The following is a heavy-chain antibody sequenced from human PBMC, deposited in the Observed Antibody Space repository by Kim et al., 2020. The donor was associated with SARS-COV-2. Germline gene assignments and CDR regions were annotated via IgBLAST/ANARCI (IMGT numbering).Heavy chain of an antibody. CDR2: INTNTGNP. CDR1: GYTFTSYA. J-gene: IGHJ5*02. D-gene: IGHD2-2*01. CDR3: AREHIVVVPAANLGFDP. V-gene: IGHV7-4-1*02. Sequence: ASVKVSCKASGYTFTSYAMNWVRQAPGQGLEWMGWINTNTGNPTYAQGFTGRFVFSLDTSVSTAYLQISSLKAEDTAVYYCAREHIVVVPAANLGFDPWGQGTLVTVSS.